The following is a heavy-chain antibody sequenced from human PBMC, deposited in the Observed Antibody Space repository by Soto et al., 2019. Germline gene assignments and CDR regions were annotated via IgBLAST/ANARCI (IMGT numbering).Heavy chain of an antibody. D-gene: IGHD3-3*02. CDR2: IYSGGST. CDR3: ASQKLDVPAFFDY. V-gene: IGHV3-53*04. Sequence: GGSLRLSCAASGFTVSSNYMSWVRQAPGKGLEWVSVIYSGGSTYYADSVKGRFTISRHNSKNTLYLQMNSLRAEDTAVYYCASQKLDVPAFFDYWGQGALVTVSS. CDR1: GFTVSSNY. J-gene: IGHJ4*02.